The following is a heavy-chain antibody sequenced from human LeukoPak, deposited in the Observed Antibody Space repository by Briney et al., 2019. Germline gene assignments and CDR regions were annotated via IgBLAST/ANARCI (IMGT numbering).Heavy chain of an antibody. CDR3: ARKAAYSSGWFVY. CDR1: GGSFGGYY. CDR2: INHSGST. V-gene: IGHV4-34*01. Sequence: PSETLSLTCAVYGGSFGGYYWSWIRQPPGKGLEWIGEINHSGSTNYNPSLKSRVTISVDTSKNQFSLKLSSVTAADTAVYYCARKAAYSSGWFVYWGQGTLVTVSS. J-gene: IGHJ5*01. D-gene: IGHD6-19*01.